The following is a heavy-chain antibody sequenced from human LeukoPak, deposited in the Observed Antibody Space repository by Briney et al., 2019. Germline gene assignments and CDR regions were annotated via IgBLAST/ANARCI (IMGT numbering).Heavy chain of an antibody. V-gene: IGHV4-61*01. CDR3: ARAYHYDSSGPGYYFDY. CDR2: IYYSGST. J-gene: IGHJ4*02. D-gene: IGHD3-22*01. Sequence: PSETLSLTCTISGGSVSSASYYWSWIRQPPGKGLEWIGYIYYSGSTNCSPSLKSRVTISVDTSKNHFSLILTSVTAADTAVYYWARAYHYDSSGPGYYFDYWGQGTLVTVSS. CDR1: GGSVSSASYY.